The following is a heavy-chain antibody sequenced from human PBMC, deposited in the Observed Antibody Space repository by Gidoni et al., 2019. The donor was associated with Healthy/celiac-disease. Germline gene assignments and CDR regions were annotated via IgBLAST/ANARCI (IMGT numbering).Heavy chain of an antibody. J-gene: IGHJ3*02. CDR1: GYTFTSYG. CDR3: ASGGDLYDITKNDAFDI. V-gene: IGHV1-18*01. Sequence: QVQLVQSGAEVTKPGASVKVSCNASGYTFTSYGISWVRQAPGQGFEWMGWISAYNGNTNYAQKLQGRVTMTTDTSTSTAYMELRSLRSDDTAVYYCASGGDLYDITKNDAFDIWGQGTMVIVSS. D-gene: IGHD3-16*01. CDR2: ISAYNGNT.